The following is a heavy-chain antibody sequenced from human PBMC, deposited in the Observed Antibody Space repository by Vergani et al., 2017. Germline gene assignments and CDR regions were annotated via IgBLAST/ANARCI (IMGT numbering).Heavy chain of an antibody. D-gene: IGHD2-2*01. CDR2: IYYSGST. Sequence: QVQLPESGPGLVKPSQTLSLTCTVSGGSISSGGYYWSWIRQHPGKGLEWIGYIYYSGSTYYNPSLKSRVTISVDTSNNQFSLKLSSVTAAATAVYYCAGTLRRVPAAFGGSGFDPWGQGTLVTVSS. J-gene: IGHJ5*02. CDR3: AGTLRRVPAAFGGSGFDP. CDR1: GGSISSGGYY. V-gene: IGHV4-31*03.